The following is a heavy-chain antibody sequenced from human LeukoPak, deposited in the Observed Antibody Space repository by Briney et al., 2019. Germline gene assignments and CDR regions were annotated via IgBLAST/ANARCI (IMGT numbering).Heavy chain of an antibody. CDR2: ISSGGINK. CDR3: ARDPPRSTIVRGAKTRLFVL. Sequence: GGSLRLSCAASGFMFSDYYMSWLRQAPGKGLAWVSYISSGGINKYFADSVKGRFTIIRGNFDESLYLQMDSLRVDGTAVDYCARDPPRSTIVRGAKTRLFVLGGRGTRVTVSS. CDR1: GFMFSDYY. D-gene: IGHD3-10*01. J-gene: IGHJ4*02. V-gene: IGHV3-11*01.